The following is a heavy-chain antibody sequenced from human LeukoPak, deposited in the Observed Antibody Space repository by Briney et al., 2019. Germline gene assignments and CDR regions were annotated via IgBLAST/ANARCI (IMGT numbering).Heavy chain of an antibody. Sequence: GGSLRLSCAASGFTFSDYYMSWIRQAPGKGVEWVSYISSSGSTIYYADSVRGRFTISRDNAKNSLYLQMNSLRAEDTAVYYCARDERAANWFDPWGQGTLVTVSS. CDR3: ARDERAANWFDP. J-gene: IGHJ5*02. CDR2: ISSSGSTI. D-gene: IGHD6-13*01. CDR1: GFTFSDYY. V-gene: IGHV3-11*01.